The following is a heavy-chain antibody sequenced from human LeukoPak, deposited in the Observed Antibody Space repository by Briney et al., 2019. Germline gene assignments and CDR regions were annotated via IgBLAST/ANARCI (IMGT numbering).Heavy chain of an antibody. J-gene: IGHJ4*02. CDR1: GFTFSSYS. D-gene: IGHD4-23*01. CDR3: ARGWHGGNSGCDY. CDR2: ISGSGGTT. V-gene: IGHV3-23*01. Sequence: GGSLRLSCAASGFTFSSYSMNWVRPAPGKGLEWVSGISGSGGTTYYADSVKGRFTTSRDNSKNTLYLQMNSLRVEDTAVYYCARGWHGGNSGCDYWGQGTLVTVSS.